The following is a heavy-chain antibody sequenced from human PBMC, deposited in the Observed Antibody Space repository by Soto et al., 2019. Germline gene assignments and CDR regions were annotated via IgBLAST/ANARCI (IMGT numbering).Heavy chain of an antibody. J-gene: IGHJ6*02. D-gene: IGHD3-3*01. CDR3: ARWSYGMDV. V-gene: IGHV3-7*04. Sequence: GRFTISRDNAKNSLYLQMNSLRAEDKAVYYCARWSYGMDVWGQGTTVPVSS.